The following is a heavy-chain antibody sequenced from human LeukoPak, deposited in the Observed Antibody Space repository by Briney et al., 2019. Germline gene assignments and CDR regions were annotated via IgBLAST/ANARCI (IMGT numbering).Heavy chain of an antibody. Sequence: GGSLRLSCAASGFTFSSYAMSWVGQAPGKGLEWVSAIGGSGSTTYYADSVKGQFTISRDNSKNTLYLQMNSLRAEDTAVYYCAKDTASSWWYFDLWGRGTLVTVSS. CDR2: IGGSGSTT. D-gene: IGHD5-18*01. CDR3: AKDTASSWWYFDL. V-gene: IGHV3-23*01. CDR1: GFTFSSYA. J-gene: IGHJ2*01.